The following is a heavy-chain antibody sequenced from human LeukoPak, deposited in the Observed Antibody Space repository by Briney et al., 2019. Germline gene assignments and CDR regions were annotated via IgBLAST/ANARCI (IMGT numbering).Heavy chain of an antibody. CDR3: ARSRDGYISTFDY. J-gene: IGHJ4*02. V-gene: IGHV4-39*01. CDR2: IYYRGNT. D-gene: IGHD5-24*01. Sequence: SETLSLTRTVSGGSISSSSFYWGWTRQPPGKGLEWIGSIYYRGNTYYNPSLKSRVTISVDTSKNQFSLKLSSVTAADTAVYYCARSRDGYISTFDYWGQGTLVTVSS. CDR1: GGSISSSSFY.